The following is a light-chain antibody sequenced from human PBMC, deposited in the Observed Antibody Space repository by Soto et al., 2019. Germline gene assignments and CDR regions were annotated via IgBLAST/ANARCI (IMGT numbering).Light chain of an antibody. CDR3: EKYYNLPWT. CDR1: QSDVSNSNHDSY. Sequence: MTESARYIAVTPCVPTYINSRWSQSDVSNSNHDSYSTWYQQEPGQPNQGIIYWAFIRESGDPDRLSGTRSGTDCTLAICSLQAEDVALYDCEKYYNLPWTFGGGTKVDIK. J-gene: IGKJ4*02. V-gene: IGKV4-1*01. CDR2: WAF.